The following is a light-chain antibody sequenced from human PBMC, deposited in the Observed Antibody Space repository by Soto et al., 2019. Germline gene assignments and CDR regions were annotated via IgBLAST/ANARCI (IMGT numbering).Light chain of an antibody. CDR3: FQGADWPWT. Sequence: DRVMTQSPLSLPVTLGQPASISSRSSQRLVYSDGNTYLDRCQQRPGQSPRRLIYKVSNRDSGVPAIFTGGGSGTDFKLNISRVEAEDVGVYYCFQGADWPWTLGQGNKVEI. V-gene: IGKV2-30*01. CDR2: KVS. CDR1: QRLVYSDGNTY. J-gene: IGKJ1*01.